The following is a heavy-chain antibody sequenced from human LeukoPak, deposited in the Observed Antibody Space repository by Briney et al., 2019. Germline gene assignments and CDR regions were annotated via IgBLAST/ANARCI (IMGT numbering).Heavy chain of an antibody. J-gene: IGHJ3*02. CDR3: ARHYPDYYDSSGDAFDI. CDR1: GGTFSSYA. D-gene: IGHD3-22*01. Sequence: SVKVSCKASGGTFSSYAISWVRQAPGQGLEWMGRIIPIFGTANYAQKFQGRVTITTDESTSTAYMELSSLRSEDTAVYYCARHYPDYYDSSGDAFDIWGQGTMVTVSS. CDR2: IIPIFGTA. V-gene: IGHV1-69*05.